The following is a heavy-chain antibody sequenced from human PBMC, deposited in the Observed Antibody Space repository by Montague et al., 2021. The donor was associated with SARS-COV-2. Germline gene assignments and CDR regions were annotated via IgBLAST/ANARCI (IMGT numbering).Heavy chain of an antibody. V-gene: IGHV4-59*08. CDR2: IYYIGST. D-gene: IGHD2-2*01. CDR1: GDSINTYY. J-gene: IGHJ6*02. Sequence: SETLSLTCTVSGDSINTYYWTWIRQPPGKGLEWIGYIYYIGSTNYNPSLKSRVTLSVDTSKNHFSLKLNSVTAADTAVYYCARVDPQRYYGMDVWGQGTTVTVSS. CDR3: ARVDPQRYYGMDV.